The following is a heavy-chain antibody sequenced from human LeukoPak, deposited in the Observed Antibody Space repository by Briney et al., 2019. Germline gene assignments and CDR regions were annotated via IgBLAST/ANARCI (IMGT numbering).Heavy chain of an antibody. CDR3: AREREVVGASDY. J-gene: IGHJ4*02. D-gene: IGHD1-26*01. CDR1: GYSISSGYY. V-gene: IGHV4-38-2*02. Sequence: SETLSLTCTVSGYSISSGYYWGWIRQPPGKGLEWIGSIYHSGSTYYNPSLKSRVTIPVDTSKNQFSLKLSSVTAADTAVYYCAREREVVGASDYWGQGTLVTVSS. CDR2: IYHSGST.